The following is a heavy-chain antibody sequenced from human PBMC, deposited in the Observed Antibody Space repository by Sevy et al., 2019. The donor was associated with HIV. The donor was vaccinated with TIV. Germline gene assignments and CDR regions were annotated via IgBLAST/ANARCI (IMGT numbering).Heavy chain of an antibody. V-gene: IGHV3-74*01. CDR3: ARGTAASSGYYYFDY. Sequence: GGSLRLSCTASGFTLSSYWMHWVRQVPGKGLVWVSRINNDGTTINYADSVKGRFTISRDNAKNTLYLQMNSLRAEDTAVYYCARGTAASSGYYYFDYWGRGILVTVSS. J-gene: IGHJ4*02. CDR2: INNDGTTI. CDR1: GFTLSSYW. D-gene: IGHD3-22*01.